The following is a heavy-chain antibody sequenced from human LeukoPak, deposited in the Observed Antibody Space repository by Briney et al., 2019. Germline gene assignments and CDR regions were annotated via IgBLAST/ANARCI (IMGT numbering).Heavy chain of an antibody. D-gene: IGHD3-22*01. CDR3: ARERYNYDSSRRFDY. J-gene: IGHJ4*02. CDR1: GGSISSGGYY. Sequence: PSEILSLTCTASGGSISSGGYYWSWIRQHPGKGLEWIGYIYYNGSTYYNSSLKSRLTISLDTSKNQFSLRLSSVTAADTAVYYCARERYNYDSSRRFDYWGQGTLVSVSS. V-gene: IGHV4-31*03. CDR2: IYYNGST.